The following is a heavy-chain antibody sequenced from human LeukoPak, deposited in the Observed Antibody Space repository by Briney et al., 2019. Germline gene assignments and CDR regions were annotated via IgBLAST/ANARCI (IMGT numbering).Heavy chain of an antibody. V-gene: IGHV1-3*04. Sequence: ASVKVSCKASGYTFTNYAMHWVRQAPGQRLEWMGRINTGNDNTKYSQKFQGRVTITRDTSATTVYMELSSLRSEDTAVYYCARDQGYCSGTTCHYYFDYWGQGTLVTVSS. CDR1: GYTFTNYA. J-gene: IGHJ4*02. CDR2: INTGNDNT. D-gene: IGHD2-2*01. CDR3: ARDQGYCSGTTCHYYFDY.